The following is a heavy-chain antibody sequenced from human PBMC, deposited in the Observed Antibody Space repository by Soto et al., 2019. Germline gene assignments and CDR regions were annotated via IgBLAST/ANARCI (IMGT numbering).Heavy chain of an antibody. Sequence: SETLSLTCSVSGDSISSYYWTWIRQPPGKGLEWVGFVLYNGNTNYNPSLKSRVTISLDTTKNHFSLRLNSVTAADTAVYYCARELGSSGWPFDLWGQGILVTVSS. CDR3: ARELGSSGWPFDL. CDR2: VLYNGNT. V-gene: IGHV4-59*13. J-gene: IGHJ4*02. CDR1: GDSISSYY. D-gene: IGHD6-19*01.